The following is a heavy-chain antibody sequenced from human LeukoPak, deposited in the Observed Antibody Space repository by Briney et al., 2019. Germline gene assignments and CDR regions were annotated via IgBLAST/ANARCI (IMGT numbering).Heavy chain of an antibody. D-gene: IGHD2-2*01. V-gene: IGHV3-74*01. CDR1: GFTFSSYS. Sequence: GGSLRLSCAASGFTFSSYSMNWVRQAPGKGLEWVSRINTDGSSTSYADSVKGRFTISRDNAKNTLYLQMNSLRAEDTAVYYCARDWYCSSTSCSYYYYYYMDVWGKGTTVTVSS. CDR2: INTDGSST. CDR3: ARDWYCSSTSCSYYYYYYMDV. J-gene: IGHJ6*03.